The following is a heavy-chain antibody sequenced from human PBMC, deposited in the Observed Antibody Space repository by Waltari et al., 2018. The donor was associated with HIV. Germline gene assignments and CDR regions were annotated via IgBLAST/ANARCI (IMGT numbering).Heavy chain of an antibody. CDR2: IKSGAEGGTT. J-gene: IGHJ4*02. Sequence: EVQLVESGGGWVKPGGSLRLSSAASGITFRNAWMSWDRQAPGKGLEWVGRIKSGAEGGTTDYAAAVKGRFTISRDDSKHTLYLQMDSLKTEDTAVYYCTTLWYSYDSTDYWGQGTLVTVSS. CDR1: GITFRNAW. CDR3: TTLWYSYDSTDY. V-gene: IGHV3-15*01. D-gene: IGHD3-22*01.